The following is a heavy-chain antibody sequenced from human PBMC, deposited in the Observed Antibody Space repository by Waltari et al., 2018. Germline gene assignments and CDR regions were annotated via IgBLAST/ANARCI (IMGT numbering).Heavy chain of an antibody. V-gene: IGHV3-48*01. J-gene: IGHJ6*02. D-gene: IGHD4-17*01. Sequence: EVLLVESGGGLVQPGGSLRLSCAASGFSFNRYSLSWVRQAPGKGPEWVAHISFDTTTTFHAVSLKGRFTISRDNAKKSLYLQMNGLRVDDTAVYYCVRDSNSVSAKYYYGVDVWGQGTRVTVS. CDR2: ISFDTTTT. CDR3: VRDSNSVSAKYYYGVDV. CDR1: GFSFNRYS.